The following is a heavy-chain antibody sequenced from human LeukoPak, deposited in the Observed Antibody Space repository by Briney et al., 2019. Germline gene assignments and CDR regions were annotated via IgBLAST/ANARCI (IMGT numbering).Heavy chain of an antibody. CDR3: ARGLGGGSYYYYGMDV. J-gene: IGHJ6*02. Sequence: ASVKVSRKASGYTFTSYDINWVRQATGQGLEWMGWMNPNSGNTGYAQKFQGRVTMTRNTSISTAYMELSSLRSEDTAVYYCARGLGGGSYYYYGMDVWGQGTTVTVSS. D-gene: IGHD3-16*01. CDR2: MNPNSGNT. V-gene: IGHV1-8*01. CDR1: GYTFTSYD.